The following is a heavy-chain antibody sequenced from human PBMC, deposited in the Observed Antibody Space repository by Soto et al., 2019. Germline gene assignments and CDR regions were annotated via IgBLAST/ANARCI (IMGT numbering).Heavy chain of an antibody. J-gene: IGHJ6*02. Sequence: PSETLSLTCTVSGGSISSGGYYWSWIRQHPGKGLEWIGYIYYSGSTYYNPSLKSRVTISVDTSKNQFSLKLSSVTAADTAVYYCARGRITMVRGAFYYYYGMDVWGQGTTVTVSS. CDR1: GGSISSGGYY. V-gene: IGHV4-31*03. D-gene: IGHD3-10*01. CDR3: ARGRITMVRGAFYYYYGMDV. CDR2: IYYSGST.